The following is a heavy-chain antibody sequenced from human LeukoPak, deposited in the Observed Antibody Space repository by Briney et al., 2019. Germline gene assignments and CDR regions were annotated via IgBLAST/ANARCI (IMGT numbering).Heavy chain of an antibody. CDR2: INHSGST. V-gene: IGHV4-34*01. CDR3: ARHRCSGGSCYPMNWFDP. CDR1: GGSFSGYF. J-gene: IGHJ5*02. D-gene: IGHD2-15*01. Sequence: SETLSLTCEVYGGSFSGYFWSWIRQPPGKGLEWIGEINHSGSTNYNPSLKSRVTISVDTSKNQFSLKMSSVTAADTAVYYCARHRCSGGSCYPMNWFDPWGQGTLVTVSS.